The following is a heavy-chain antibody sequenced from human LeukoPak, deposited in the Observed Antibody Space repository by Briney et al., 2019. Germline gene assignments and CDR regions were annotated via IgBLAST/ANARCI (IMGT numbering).Heavy chain of an antibody. J-gene: IGHJ4*02. D-gene: IGHD5-18*01. V-gene: IGHV3-20*04. CDR3: ARSNFRVYSFGPPFCH. Sequence: PGGSLRLSCAASGFTFDDYGMSWVRQAPGKGLEWVSGINGNGGSAGYADSLKGRFTISRDNAKSSLYLQMNSLRVEDTALYYCARSNFRVYSFGPPFCHLGQGTLVTVSS. CDR2: INGNGGSA. CDR1: GFTFDDYG.